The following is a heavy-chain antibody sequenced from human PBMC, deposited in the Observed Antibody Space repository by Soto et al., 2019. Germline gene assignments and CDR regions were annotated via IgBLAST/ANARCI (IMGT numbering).Heavy chain of an antibody. D-gene: IGHD6-13*01. CDR2: INPDSGDT. J-gene: IGHJ5*02. Sequence: WASVKVSCKASGYMFTGYYIHWVRQAPGQGLEWMGWINPDSGDTNYAQRFQGRVTMTRDTSISTAYMELSRLRSDDTAVFYCTRSRGAAAGIVASGINWFDPWGQGTLVTVSS. V-gene: IGHV1-2*02. CDR3: TRSRGAAAGIVASGINWFDP. CDR1: GYMFTGYY.